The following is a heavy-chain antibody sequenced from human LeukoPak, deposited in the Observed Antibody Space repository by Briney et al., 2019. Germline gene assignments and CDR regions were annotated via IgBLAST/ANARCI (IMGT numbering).Heavy chain of an antibody. J-gene: IGHJ6*02. Sequence: ASVKVSCKASGGTFSSYAISWVRQAPGQGLEWMGGIIPIFGTANYAQKFQGRVTITADESTSTAYMELSSLRSEDTAVYYCAKDQFLPNDVLGCSSCGMDVWGQGTTVTVSS. V-gene: IGHV1-69*13. CDR3: AKDQFLPNDVLGCSSCGMDV. CDR1: GGTFSSYA. CDR2: IIPIFGTA. D-gene: IGHD6-13*01.